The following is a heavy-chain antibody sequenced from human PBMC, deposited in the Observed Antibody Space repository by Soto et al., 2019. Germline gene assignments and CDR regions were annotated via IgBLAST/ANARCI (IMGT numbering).Heavy chain of an antibody. J-gene: IGHJ4*02. Sequence: LRLSCASSGFTFSSCSMNWVRQAPGEGLEWVSFISGSGDTKYYADSVKGRFTISRDNAKNSLYLQMSSLRDEDTAVYYCAKYCSSDVCFDYWGQGTPVTVSS. CDR3: AKYCSSDVCFDY. D-gene: IGHD2-8*01. CDR1: GFTFSSCS. V-gene: IGHV3-48*02. CDR2: ISGSGDTK.